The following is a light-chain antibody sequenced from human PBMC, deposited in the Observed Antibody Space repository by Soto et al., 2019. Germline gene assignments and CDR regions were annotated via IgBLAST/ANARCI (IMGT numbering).Light chain of an antibody. Sequence: DIQMTQSPSTLSASVGDRVTITCRASQSISNWLAWYQQKPGKAPKLLIYKASSLESGVPSRFXXXXSXXXXXXXXXXXQPDDFATYYCQQYNGYPRTFGQGTKVEIK. J-gene: IGKJ1*01. CDR3: QQYNGYPRT. CDR2: KAS. V-gene: IGKV1-5*03. CDR1: QSISNW.